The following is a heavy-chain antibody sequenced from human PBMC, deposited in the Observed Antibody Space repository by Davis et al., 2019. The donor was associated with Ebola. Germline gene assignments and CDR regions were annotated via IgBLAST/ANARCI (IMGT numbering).Heavy chain of an antibody. J-gene: IGHJ6*02. CDR1: GYTFTSYD. V-gene: IGHV1-8*01. CDR2: MNPNSGNT. D-gene: IGHD2-2*01. CDR3: ARFPPHIVVVPAATYGMDV. Sequence: ASVKVSCKASGYTFTSYDINWVRQATGQGLEWMGWMNPNSGNTGYAQKFQGRVTMTRNTSISTAYMELSSLRSEDTAVYYCARFPPHIVVVPAATYGMDVWGQGTTVTVSS.